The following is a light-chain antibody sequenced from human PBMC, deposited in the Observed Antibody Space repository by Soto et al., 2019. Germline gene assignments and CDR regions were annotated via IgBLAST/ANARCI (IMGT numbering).Light chain of an antibody. V-gene: IGKV3-20*01. CDR1: QSVSNNY. J-gene: IGKJ1*01. Sequence: ESVLTQSPGTLSLSPGERATVSCRASQSVSNNYLAWYQQKPGQAPRLLIYGASNRATGIPDRFSGSGSGTDFSLTISSLEPGDLAVYYCQQYGSSPRTFGQGTKVDIK. CDR2: GAS. CDR3: QQYGSSPRT.